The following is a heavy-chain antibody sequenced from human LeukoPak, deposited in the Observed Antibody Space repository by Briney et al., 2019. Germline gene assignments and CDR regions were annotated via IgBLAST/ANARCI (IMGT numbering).Heavy chain of an antibody. CDR1: GFTFSSYG. J-gene: IGHJ3*02. CDR2: VSDSGGST. D-gene: IGHD6-13*01. Sequence: GGSLRLSCATSGFTFSSYGMSWVRQAPGKGLEWVSGVSDSGGSTYYADSVKGRFTISRDNSKNTLYLQMNSLRAEDTAVYYCASGYSLAYAFDIWGQGTMVTVSS. V-gene: IGHV3-23*01. CDR3: ASGYSLAYAFDI.